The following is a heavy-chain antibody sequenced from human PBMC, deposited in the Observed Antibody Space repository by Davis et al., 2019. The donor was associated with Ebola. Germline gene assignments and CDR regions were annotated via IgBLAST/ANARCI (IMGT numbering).Heavy chain of an antibody. V-gene: IGHV4-30-4*07. CDR2: IFYSGST. J-gene: IGHJ4*02. CDR1: GDSISSGGFS. CDR3: ARIRQQFAYFDY. D-gene: IGHD6-6*01. Sequence: MPSETLSLTCAVSGDSISSGGFSWSWIRQPPGKGPEWIGCIFYSGSTYYNPSLKSRVSISVDTSKTQFSLKLNSVTAADTAVYYCARIRQQFAYFDYWGRGTLVTVSS.